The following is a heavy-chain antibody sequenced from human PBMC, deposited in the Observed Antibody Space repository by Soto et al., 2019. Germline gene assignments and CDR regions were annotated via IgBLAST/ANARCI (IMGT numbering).Heavy chain of an antibody. CDR3: ARADCTGAYCYSWPFNYGVDV. J-gene: IGHJ6*02. CDR1: GCTFNTYG. D-gene: IGHD2-15*01. Sequence: QVQLVESGGGVVQPGGSLRLSCTTSGCTFNTYGMHWVRQAPGKGLEWGAIIWYDGSNKYYADSVKGRFTISRDNSKNTLYLQMNSLRAEDTALYYCARADCTGAYCYSWPFNYGVDVWVQGTTVTVSS. CDR2: IWYDGSNK. V-gene: IGHV3-33*08.